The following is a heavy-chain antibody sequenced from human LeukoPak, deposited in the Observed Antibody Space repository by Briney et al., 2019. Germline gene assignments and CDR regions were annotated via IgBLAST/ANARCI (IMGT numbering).Heavy chain of an antibody. CDR3: ARDPLRYLRVGHYDY. CDR1: GFTFSNTA. D-gene: IGHD3-9*01. Sequence: GGSLRLSCAASGFTFSNTAMNWGRQVPGKGLEGVSSIDYDSSHIYYAASVRGRFTISRDNARNSVYLQMNSLRVEATAVYYCARDPLRYLRVGHYDYWGQGTLVAVSS. CDR2: IDYDSSHI. J-gene: IGHJ4*02. V-gene: IGHV3-21*01.